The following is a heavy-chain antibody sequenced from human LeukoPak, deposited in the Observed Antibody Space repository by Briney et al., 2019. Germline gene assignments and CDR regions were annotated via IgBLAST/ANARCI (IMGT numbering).Heavy chain of an antibody. CDR3: AKDMENYGDYAFDY. Sequence: GGSLRLSCAASGFTFDDYAMHWVRQAPGKGLEWVSGISWNGGSIGYADSVKGRFTISRDNAKNSLYLQMNSLRAEDTALYYCAKDMENYGDYAFDYWGQGTLVTVS. CDR1: GFTFDDYA. CDR2: ISWNGGSI. D-gene: IGHD4-17*01. J-gene: IGHJ4*02. V-gene: IGHV3-9*01.